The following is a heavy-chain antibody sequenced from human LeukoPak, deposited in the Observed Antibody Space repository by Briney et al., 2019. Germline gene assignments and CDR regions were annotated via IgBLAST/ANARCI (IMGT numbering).Heavy chain of an antibody. CDR3: ATGGNFFPN. CDR2: IKSKADGGTT. Sequence: GGSLRLSCAASGFTFSNAWMTWVRQAPGKGLERVGRIKSKADGGTTDCVAPVKGRFTISRDDSENTLYLQMDSLKIEDTAVYSCATGGNFFPNWGQGVLVTVSP. CDR1: GFTFSNAW. D-gene: IGHD4-23*01. J-gene: IGHJ4*02. V-gene: IGHV3-15*01.